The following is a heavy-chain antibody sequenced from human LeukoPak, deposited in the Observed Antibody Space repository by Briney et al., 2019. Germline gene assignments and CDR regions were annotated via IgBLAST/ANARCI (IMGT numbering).Heavy chain of an antibody. CDR1: GFTFTSYA. V-gene: IGHV3-23*01. J-gene: IGHJ4*02. Sequence: GGSLRLSCAASGFTFTSYAMSWVRQAPGKGLDWVTAISGSADSTYYADSVKGRFTISRDNSENTLYLQMNSLRAEDTAVYYCAKGLFSAGRLDYWGQGTLVTVSS. CDR3: AKGLFSAGRLDY. CDR2: ISGSADST.